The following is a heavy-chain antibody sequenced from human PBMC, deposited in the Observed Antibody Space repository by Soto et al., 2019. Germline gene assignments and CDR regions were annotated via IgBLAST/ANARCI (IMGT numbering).Heavy chain of an antibody. CDR2: ISTDGIKK. CDR1: GLTFSSYT. J-gene: IGHJ4*02. CDR3: ARSFLAGTGGYY. D-gene: IGHD6-19*01. Sequence: QVQVVESGGGVVQPGRSLRLSCAASGLTFSSYTMQWVRQAPGKGLEWVSDISTDGIKKYYADSVKGRFTISRDNSKNMVSLEMNGLRTEDTAVYYCARSFLAGTGGYYWGPGTLVGVS. V-gene: IGHV3-30*03.